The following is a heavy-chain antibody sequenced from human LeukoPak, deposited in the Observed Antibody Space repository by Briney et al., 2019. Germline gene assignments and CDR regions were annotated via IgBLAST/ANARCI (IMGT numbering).Heavy chain of an antibody. J-gene: IGHJ6*02. CDR2: IWYDGSNK. Sequence: GGSLRLSCAASGFTFSSYGMHWVRQAPGKGLEWVAVIWYDGSNKYYADSVKGRFTISRDNSKNTLYLQMNSLRAEDTAVYYCARDQASIVVVVAATYYYYGMDVWGQGTTVTVS. V-gene: IGHV3-33*01. CDR3: ARDQASIVVVVAATYYYYGMDV. CDR1: GFTFSSYG. D-gene: IGHD2-15*01.